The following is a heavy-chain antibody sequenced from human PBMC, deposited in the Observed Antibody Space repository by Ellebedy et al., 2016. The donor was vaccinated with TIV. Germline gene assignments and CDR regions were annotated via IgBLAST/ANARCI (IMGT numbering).Heavy chain of an antibody. CDR3: AVENGYCSSTSCYAGDY. CDR2: INAGNGNT. Sequence: ASVKVSXXASGYTFTSYAMHWVRQAPGQRLEWMGWINAGNGNTKYSQKFQGRVTITRDTSASTAYMELSSLRSEDTAVYYCAVENGYCSSTSCYAGDYWGQGTLVTVSS. D-gene: IGHD2-2*01. J-gene: IGHJ4*02. V-gene: IGHV1-3*01. CDR1: GYTFTSYA.